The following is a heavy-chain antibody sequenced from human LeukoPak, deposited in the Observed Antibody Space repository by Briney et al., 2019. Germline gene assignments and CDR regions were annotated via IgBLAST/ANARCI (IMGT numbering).Heavy chain of an antibody. J-gene: IGHJ3*02. V-gene: IGHV1-69*13. CDR3: ASRAGYSSGWLDAFDI. D-gene: IGHD6-19*01. CDR1: GGTFSSYA. CDR2: IIPIFGTA. Sequence: SVEVSCKASGGTFSSYAISWVRQAPGQGLEWMGGIIPIFGTANYAQKFQGRVTITADESTSTAYMELSSLRSEDTAVYYCASRAGYSSGWLDAFDIWGQGTMVTVSS.